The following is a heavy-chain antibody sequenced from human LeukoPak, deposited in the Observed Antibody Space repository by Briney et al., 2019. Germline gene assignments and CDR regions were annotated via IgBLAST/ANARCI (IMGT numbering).Heavy chain of an antibody. CDR1: GFTFSGSP. CDR2: IKTKANSYAR. Sequence: GGSLKLSCAASGFTFSGSPMHWVRQASGKGLEWVGRIKTKANSYARAYAASVKGRFTISRDDSKNTAYLQMNSLKTEDTAVYYCTRLSNIHCRGGSCYFDYWGQGTLVTVSS. J-gene: IGHJ4*02. V-gene: IGHV3-73*01. CDR3: TRLSNIHCRGGSCYFDY. D-gene: IGHD2-15*01.